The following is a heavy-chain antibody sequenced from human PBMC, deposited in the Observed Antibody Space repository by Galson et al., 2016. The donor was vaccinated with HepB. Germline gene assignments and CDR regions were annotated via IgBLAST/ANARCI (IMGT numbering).Heavy chain of an antibody. CDR1: GFSLESTRMC. J-gene: IGHJ6*02. Sequence: PALVKPTQTLTLTCTFSGFSLESTRMCVNWIRQPPGKPLEWLARIDWDGDQYYSKSLKTRLTISKDTSKRLVVLTMTNMDPVDTSTYYCARSNHWNYMLYGMDVWGRGTTVIGSS. CDR2: IDWDGDQ. V-gene: IGHV2-70*11. D-gene: IGHD1-7*01. CDR3: ARSNHWNYMLYGMDV.